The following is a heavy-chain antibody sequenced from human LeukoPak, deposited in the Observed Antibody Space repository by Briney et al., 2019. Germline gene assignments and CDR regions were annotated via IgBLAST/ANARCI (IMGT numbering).Heavy chain of an antibody. V-gene: IGHV4-59*01. J-gene: IGHJ4*02. Sequence: PSETLSLTCTVSGGSISSYYWSWIRQPPGKGLEWIGYIYYSGSTNYNPSLKGRVTISVDTSKNQFSLRLSSVTAADTAFYYCARTPDVTRWLQPFDYWGQGILVTVSS. CDR2: IYYSGST. D-gene: IGHD5-24*01. CDR1: GGSISSYY. CDR3: ARTPDVTRWLQPFDY.